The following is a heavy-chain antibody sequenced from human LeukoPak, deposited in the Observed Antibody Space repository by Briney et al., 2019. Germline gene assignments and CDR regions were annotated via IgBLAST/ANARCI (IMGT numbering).Heavy chain of an antibody. CDR1: GYSFTSYW. CDR2: IYPGDSET. V-gene: IGHV5-51*01. D-gene: IGHD2-21*01. J-gene: IGHJ3*02. Sequence: GESLKISCKGSGYSFTSYWIGWVRQMPGKGLECMGIIYPGDSETRYSPSFQGQVTISADKSITTAYLQWSSLKASDTAMYYCVKTGYFDAFDIWGQGTKVTVSS. CDR3: VKTGYFDAFDI.